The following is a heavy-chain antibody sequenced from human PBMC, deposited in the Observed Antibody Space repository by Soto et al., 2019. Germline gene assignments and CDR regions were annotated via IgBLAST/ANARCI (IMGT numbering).Heavy chain of an antibody. Sequence: VQLVESGGGLVQPGGSLRLSCATSGFTVSSNYMSWVRQAPGKGLEWVSIIYKGANTYYADSVKGRFTISRDNSKNTLYLQMNSLSAEDTAVYYCASTSSGLYYYYMDVWGKGTTVTVSS. CDR1: GFTVSSNY. J-gene: IGHJ6*03. CDR2: IYKGANT. V-gene: IGHV3-66*01. D-gene: IGHD2-8*02. CDR3: ASTSSGLYYYYMDV.